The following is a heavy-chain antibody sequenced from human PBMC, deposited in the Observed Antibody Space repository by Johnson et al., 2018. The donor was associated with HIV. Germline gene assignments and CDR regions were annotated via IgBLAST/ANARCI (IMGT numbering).Heavy chain of an antibody. CDR3: ARDATYYYDSSGYHDAFDI. D-gene: IGHD3-22*01. J-gene: IGHJ3*02. CDR2: INWNGGST. V-gene: IGHV3-20*04. Sequence: VQLVESGGGLVQPWGSLRLSCAASGFTFSSYWMSWVRQAPGKGLEWVSAINWNGGSTGYADSVKGRFTISRDNAKNSLYLQMNSLRAEDTALYYCARDATYYYDSSGYHDAFDIWGQGTMVTVSS. CDR1: GFTFSSYW.